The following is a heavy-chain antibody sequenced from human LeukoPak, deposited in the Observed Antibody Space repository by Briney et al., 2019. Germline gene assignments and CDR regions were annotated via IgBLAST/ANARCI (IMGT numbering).Heavy chain of an antibody. CDR1: GFTVSSNY. D-gene: IGHD5-18*01. V-gene: IGHV3-53*05. J-gene: IGHJ3*02. CDR3: ARDGYSYGVGAFDI. CDR2: IYSGGST. Sequence: GGSLRLSCAASGFTVSSNYMSWVRQAPGKGLEWVSVIYSGGSTYYADSVKGRFTISRDNSKNTLYLQMNSLRAEDTAVYYCARDGYSYGVGAFDIWGQGTMVTVSS.